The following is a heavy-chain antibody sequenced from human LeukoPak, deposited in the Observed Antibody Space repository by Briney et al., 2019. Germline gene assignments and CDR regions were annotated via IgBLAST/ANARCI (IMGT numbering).Heavy chain of an antibody. CDR2: IIPIFGTA. Sequence: SVKVSCKASGGTFSSYAISWVRQAPGQGLEWMGRIIPIFGTANYAQKFQGRVTITTDESTSTAYMELSSLRSEDTAVYYCARALVRTYYYDSSSAFDTWGQGTMVTVSS. J-gene: IGHJ3*02. D-gene: IGHD3-22*01. CDR3: ARALVRTYYYDSSSAFDT. V-gene: IGHV1-69*05. CDR1: GGTFSSYA.